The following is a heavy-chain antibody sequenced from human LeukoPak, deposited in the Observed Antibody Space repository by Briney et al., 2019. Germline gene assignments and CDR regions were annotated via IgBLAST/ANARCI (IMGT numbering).Heavy chain of an antibody. Sequence: ASVKVSRKASGYTFTSYDINWVRQATGQGLEWMGWMNPNSGSTGYAQKFQGRVTMTRNTSISTAYMELSSLRSEDTAVYYCASVPSSWYPQGNDGHHDYWGQGTLVTVSS. CDR3: ASVPSSWYPQGNDGHHDY. CDR1: GYTFTSYD. CDR2: MNPNSGST. V-gene: IGHV1-8*01. D-gene: IGHD6-13*01. J-gene: IGHJ4*02.